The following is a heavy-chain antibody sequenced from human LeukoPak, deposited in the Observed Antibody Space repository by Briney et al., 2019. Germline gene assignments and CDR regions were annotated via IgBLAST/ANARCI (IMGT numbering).Heavy chain of an antibody. CDR2: ISWNSGSI. Sequence: PGRSLRLSCAASGFTFDDYAMHWVRQAPGKGLEWVSGISWNSGSIDYADSVKGRFTISRDNAKNSLYLQMNSLRAEDTALYYCAKGAGSYFYYGMDVWGQGTTVTVSS. D-gene: IGHD3-10*01. J-gene: IGHJ6*02. CDR3: AKGAGSYFYYGMDV. V-gene: IGHV3-9*01. CDR1: GFTFDDYA.